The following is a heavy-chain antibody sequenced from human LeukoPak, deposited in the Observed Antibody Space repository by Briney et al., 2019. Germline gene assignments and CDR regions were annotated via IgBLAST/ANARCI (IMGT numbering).Heavy chain of an antibody. CDR2: INPNSGGT. Sequence: ASVKVSCKASGYTFTDYYMHWVRQAPGQGLEWMGRINPNSGGTNYAQKFQGRVTMTRDTSISTASMELSSLRSDDTAVYYCTRSDYDTRGEFDYWGQGTLVTVSS. D-gene: IGHD3-22*01. V-gene: IGHV1-2*06. CDR3: TRSDYDTRGEFDY. CDR1: GYTFTDYY. J-gene: IGHJ4*02.